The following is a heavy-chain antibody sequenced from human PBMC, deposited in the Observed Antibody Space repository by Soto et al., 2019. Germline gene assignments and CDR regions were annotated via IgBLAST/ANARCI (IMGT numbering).Heavy chain of an antibody. V-gene: IGHV3-48*01. CDR2: IYASGGTI. CDR1: GFTFSDYS. CDR3: VRDPEALDY. Sequence: EVQLVESGRDLVQPGGSLRLSCVASGFTFSDYSMNWVRQTPGKGLEWIAYIYASGGTIYYADSVKGRFTISRDTAKSSLYLQMNSLRAEDTGVYYCVRDPEALDYWGQGTLVTVSS. J-gene: IGHJ4*02.